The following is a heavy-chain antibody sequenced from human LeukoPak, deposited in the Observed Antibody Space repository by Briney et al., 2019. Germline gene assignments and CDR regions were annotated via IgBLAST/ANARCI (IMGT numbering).Heavy chain of an antibody. J-gene: IGHJ4*02. V-gene: IGHV1-69*02. Sequence: SVKVSCKASGYTFTGYYMHWVRQAPGQGLEWMGRIIPILGIANYAQKFQGRVTITADKSTSTAYMELSSLRSEDTAVYYCARSGMVATLFDYWGQGTLVTVSS. D-gene: IGHD5-12*01. CDR1: GYTFTGYY. CDR3: ARSGMVATLFDY. CDR2: IIPILGIA.